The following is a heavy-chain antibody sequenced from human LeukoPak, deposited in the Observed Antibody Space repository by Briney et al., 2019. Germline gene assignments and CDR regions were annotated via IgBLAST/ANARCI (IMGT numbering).Heavy chain of an antibody. V-gene: IGHV3-30*04. J-gene: IGHJ4*02. CDR1: GFAFNTYA. CDR3: ARLTAARQLDY. D-gene: IGHD3-9*01. Sequence: GGSLRLSCAASGFAFNTYAMHWVRQAPGKGLEWVTVISYDGRTKYYADSVKGRFSIFRDNSKNTLYLQMNSLRGEDTAVYFCARLTAARQLDYWGRGTLVTVSS. CDR2: ISYDGRTK.